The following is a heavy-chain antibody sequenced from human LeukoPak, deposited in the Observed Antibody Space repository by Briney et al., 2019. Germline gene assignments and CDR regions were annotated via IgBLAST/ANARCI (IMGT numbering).Heavy chain of an antibody. CDR1: GFTFDDYA. V-gene: IGHV3-9*01. Sequence: PGRSLRLSCAASGFTFDDYAMHWVRQAPGKGLEWVAGITWNSGTIAYADSVKGRFTISRDNAKNSLYLEMNSLRAEDTAVYYCARGVRIAVAGYIDYWGQGTLVTVSS. CDR3: ARGVRIAVAGYIDY. J-gene: IGHJ4*02. D-gene: IGHD6-19*01. CDR2: ITWNSGTI.